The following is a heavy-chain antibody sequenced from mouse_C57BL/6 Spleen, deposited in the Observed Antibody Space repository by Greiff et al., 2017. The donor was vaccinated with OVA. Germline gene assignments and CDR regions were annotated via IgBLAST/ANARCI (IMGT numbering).Heavy chain of an antibody. CDR3: ARGEGRYWYFDV. CDR1: GYTFTSYW. CDR2: IDPSDSYT. J-gene: IGHJ1*03. D-gene: IGHD3-3*01. Sequence: QVQLKQPGAELVMPGASVKLSCKASGYTFTSYWMHWVKPRPGQGLEWIGEIDPSDSYTNYNQKFKGKSTLTVDKSSSTAYMQLSSLTSEDSAVYYCARGEGRYWYFDVWGTGTTVTVSS. V-gene: IGHV1-69*01.